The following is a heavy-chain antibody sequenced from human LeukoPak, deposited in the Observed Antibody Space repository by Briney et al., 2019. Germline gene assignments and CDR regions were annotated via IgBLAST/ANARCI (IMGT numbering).Heavy chain of an antibody. CDR3: AREYYDILTGDFDF. J-gene: IGHJ4*02. Sequence: GGSLRLSCTASGFSFSSYNMNWVRQAPGKGLEWVSYISRSSTSIYYADSVRGRFTISRDNAKSSLYLQMNSLSDEDTAVYFCAREYYDILTGDFDFWGQGALVTVSS. CDR1: GFSFSSYN. D-gene: IGHD3-9*01. V-gene: IGHV3-48*02. CDR2: ISRSSTSI.